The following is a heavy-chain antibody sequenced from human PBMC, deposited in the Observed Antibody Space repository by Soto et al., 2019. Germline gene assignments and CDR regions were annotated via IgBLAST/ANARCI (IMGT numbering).Heavy chain of an antibody. CDR1: GLTVSKNY. CDR2: VYRGGDT. V-gene: IGHV3-66*01. D-gene: IGHD3-16*01. J-gene: IGHJ4*02. CDR3: ARGDFDD. Sequence: EVQLVESGGDLVQPGGSLRLSCAASGLTVSKNYMSWVRQAPGKGLEWVSIVYRGGDTYYAASVKGRFTISRDNSRNTLYLQMNSLRAEDTAVYYSARGDFDDWGQGTVVTVSS.